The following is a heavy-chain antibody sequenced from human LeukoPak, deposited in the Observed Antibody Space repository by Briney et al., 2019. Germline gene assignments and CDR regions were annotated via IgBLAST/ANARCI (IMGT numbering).Heavy chain of an antibody. V-gene: IGHV3-9*03. Sequence: PGGSLRLSCAASGFTFDDYAMHWVRQAPGKGLEWVSGISWNSGSIGYADSVKGRFTISRDNAKNSLYLQMNSLRAEDMALYYCAKDMSMIVEYGAFDIWGQGTMVTVSS. CDR2: ISWNSGSI. J-gene: IGHJ3*02. D-gene: IGHD3-22*01. CDR3: AKDMSMIVEYGAFDI. CDR1: GFTFDDYA.